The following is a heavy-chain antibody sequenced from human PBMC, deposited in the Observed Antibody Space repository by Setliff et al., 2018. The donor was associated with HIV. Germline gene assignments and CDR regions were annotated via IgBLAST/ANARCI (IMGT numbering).Heavy chain of an antibody. J-gene: IGHJ3*02. CDR3: VRDTPGSDNAFDI. Sequence: GESLKISCAASGFAFSSYHIHWVRQAPGKGLEYVSGITGSGGSIFYADALRGRFTISRDNSGDMLFLQMASLRPEDMAVYYCVRDTPGSDNAFDIWGQGTIVTVSS. CDR1: GFAFSSYH. CDR2: ITGSGGSI. V-gene: IGHV3-64*02. D-gene: IGHD2-21*01.